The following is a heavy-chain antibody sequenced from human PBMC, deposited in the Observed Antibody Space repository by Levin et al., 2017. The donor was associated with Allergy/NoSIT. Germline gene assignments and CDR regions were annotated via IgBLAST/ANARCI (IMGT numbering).Heavy chain of an antibody. Sequence: GGSLRLSCAASGFTFSNAWMSWVRQAPGKGLEWVGRIKSKTDGGTTDYAAPVKGRFTISRDDSKNTLYLQMNSLKTEDTAVYYCTTTKGAWYSSGWYYFDYWGQGTLVTVSS. CDR3: TTTKGAWYSSGWYYFDY. CDR1: GFTFSNAW. J-gene: IGHJ4*02. CDR2: IKSKTDGGTT. V-gene: IGHV3-15*01. D-gene: IGHD6-13*01.